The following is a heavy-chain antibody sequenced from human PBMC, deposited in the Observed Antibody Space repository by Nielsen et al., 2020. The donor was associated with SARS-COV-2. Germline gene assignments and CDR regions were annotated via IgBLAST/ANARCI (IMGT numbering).Heavy chain of an antibody. Sequence: GESLKISCAASGFTFSSYAMHWVRQAPGKGLEWVAVISYDGSNKYYADSVKGRFTISRDNSKNTLYLQMNSLRAEDTAVYYCARGLRVRGVRLGVYYGMDVWGQGTTVTVS. D-gene: IGHD3-10*01. CDR3: ARGLRVRGVRLGVYYGMDV. V-gene: IGHV3-30-3*01. CDR2: ISYDGSNK. CDR1: GFTFSSYA. J-gene: IGHJ6*02.